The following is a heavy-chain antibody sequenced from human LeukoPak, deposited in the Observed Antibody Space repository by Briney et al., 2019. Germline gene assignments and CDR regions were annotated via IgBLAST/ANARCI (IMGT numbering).Heavy chain of an antibody. D-gene: IGHD5-24*01. J-gene: IGHJ4*02. CDR1: GDSVSSYY. CDR3: ARGGEDGYPFDY. V-gene: IGHV4-59*02. Sequence: PSETLSLTCTVSGDSVSSYYWRWMRQPPGKGLEGIGYIYYNWTTKYSPSLKSRVNISVDTSKKQFSLNLNSMTAADTAVYYCARGGEDGYPFDYWGQGTLVTVSS. CDR2: IYYNWTT.